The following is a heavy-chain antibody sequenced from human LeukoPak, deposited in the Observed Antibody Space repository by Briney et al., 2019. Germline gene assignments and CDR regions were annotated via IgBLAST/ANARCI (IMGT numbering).Heavy chain of an antibody. CDR1: GISISTYY. Sequence: SETLSLTCTVSGISISTYYWSWIRQPVGKGLEWIGYIYYNERTNYNPSVKSRVTISADTSKNQFSLKLRSVTAADAAVYYCARGRWLVNYWGQGTLVTVSS. CDR3: ARGRWLVNY. CDR2: IYYNERT. V-gene: IGHV4-59*01. J-gene: IGHJ4*02. D-gene: IGHD6-19*01.